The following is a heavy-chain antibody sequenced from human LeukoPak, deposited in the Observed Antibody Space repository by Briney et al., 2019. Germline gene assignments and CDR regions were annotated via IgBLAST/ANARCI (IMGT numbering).Heavy chain of an antibody. J-gene: IGHJ6*03. CDR2: MNPNSGNT. CDR1: GYTFTSYD. D-gene: IGHD3-3*01. CDR3: ARIHPDFSGYMDV. Sequence: GASVKVSCKASGYTFTSYDINWVRQATGQGLEWMGWMNPNSGNTGYAQKLQGRVTMTTDTSTSTAYMELRSLRSDDTAVYYCARIHPDFSGYMDVWGKGTTVTVSS. V-gene: IGHV1-8*01.